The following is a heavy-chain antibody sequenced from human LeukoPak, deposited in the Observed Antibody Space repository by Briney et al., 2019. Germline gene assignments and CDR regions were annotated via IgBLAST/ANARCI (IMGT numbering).Heavy chain of an antibody. V-gene: IGHV4-31*03. D-gene: IGHD4-17*01. J-gene: IGHJ6*02. Sequence: PSQTLSLTCTVSGGSISSGGYYWSWIRQHPGKGLEWIGYIYYSVSTYYNPSLKSRVTISVDTSKNQFSLKLSSVTAADTAVYYCARTVADYYGGNSHYYGMDVWGQGTTVTVSS. CDR1: GGSISSGGYY. CDR3: ARTVADYYGGNSHYYGMDV. CDR2: IYYSVST.